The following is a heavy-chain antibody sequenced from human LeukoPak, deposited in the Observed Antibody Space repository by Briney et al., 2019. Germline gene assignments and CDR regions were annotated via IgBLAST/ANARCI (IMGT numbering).Heavy chain of an antibody. Sequence: SETLSLTCTVSGGSISSYYWSWIRQPAGKGLEWIGRIYTSGSTNYNPSLKSRVTMSVDTSKNQFSLKLSSVTAADTAVYYCARGKVVVVPAAMVRTKDYYYYMDVWGKGTTVTISS. CDR1: GGSISSYY. CDR3: ARGKVVVVPAAMVRTKDYYYYMDV. CDR2: IYTSGST. J-gene: IGHJ6*03. V-gene: IGHV4-4*07. D-gene: IGHD2-2*01.